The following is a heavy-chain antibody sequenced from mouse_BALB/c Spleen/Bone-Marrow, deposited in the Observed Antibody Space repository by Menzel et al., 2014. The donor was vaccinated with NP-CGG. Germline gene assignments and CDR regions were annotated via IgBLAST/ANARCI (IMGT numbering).Heavy chain of an antibody. Sequence: VQLQQSGPELVKSGASVKISCKASGYTFTDYNIHWVKQSQGMSLEWIGYIFPLNGDIGYNQKFKIKATLTVDNSSNTAYMEFRSLTSEDSAVYYCVRGGPWFVYWGQGTLVTVSA. CDR1: GYTFTDYN. J-gene: IGHJ3*01. CDR2: IFPLNGDI. V-gene: IGHV1S29*02. CDR3: VRGGPWFVY. D-gene: IGHD3-3*01.